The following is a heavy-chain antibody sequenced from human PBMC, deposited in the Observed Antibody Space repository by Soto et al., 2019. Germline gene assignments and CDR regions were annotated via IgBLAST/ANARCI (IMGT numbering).Heavy chain of an antibody. CDR2: IYYSGST. V-gene: IGHV4-30-4*01. D-gene: IGHD3-9*01. J-gene: IGHJ4*02. CDR3: ARERLNFDWQGTFDY. CDR1: GGSISSGDYY. Sequence: SETLSLTCTVSGGSISSGDYYWSWIRQPPGKGLEWIGYIYYSGSTYYNPSLKSRVTISVDTSKNQFSLKLSSVTAADTAVYYCARERLNFDWQGTFDYWGQGTLVTVSS.